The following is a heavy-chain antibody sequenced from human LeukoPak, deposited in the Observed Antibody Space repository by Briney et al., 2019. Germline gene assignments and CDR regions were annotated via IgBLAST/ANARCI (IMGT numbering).Heavy chain of an antibody. J-gene: IGHJ6*03. CDR1: GFTFDDYA. CDR3: AKDRDWQLRYMDV. Sequence: GGSLRLSCAASGFTFDDYAMHWVRQAPGKGLEWVSGISWNSGSIGYADSVKGRFTISRDNAKNSLYLQMNSLRAEDTALYYCAKDRDWQLRYMDVWGKGSTVTVSS. D-gene: IGHD6-6*01. CDR2: ISWNSGSI. V-gene: IGHV3-9*01.